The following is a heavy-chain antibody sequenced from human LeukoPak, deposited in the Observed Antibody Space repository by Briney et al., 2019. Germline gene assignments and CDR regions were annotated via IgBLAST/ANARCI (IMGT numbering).Heavy chain of an antibody. CDR3: ARDRNYYGRLANWFDP. Sequence: ASVKVSCKASGYTFTSYGISWVRQAPGQGLEWMGWISAYNGNTNYAQKLQGRVTMTTDTSTSTAYMELNKLTSDDTAVYYCARDRNYYGRLANWFDPWGQGTLVTVSS. V-gene: IGHV1-18*01. D-gene: IGHD3-10*01. J-gene: IGHJ5*02. CDR1: GYTFTSYG. CDR2: ISAYNGNT.